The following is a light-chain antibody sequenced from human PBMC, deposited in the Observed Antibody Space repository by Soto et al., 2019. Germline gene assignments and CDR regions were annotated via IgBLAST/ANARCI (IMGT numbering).Light chain of an antibody. CDR1: ESVVTS. CDR2: KAS. CDR3: QQSISPPWT. J-gene: IGKJ1*01. Sequence: DIQMTQSPSTLSASVGDRVTITCRASESVVTSLAWYQQKPGKAPNLLIYKASTLERGVPSRFSGSGSGTEFTLTISSLQPVDFATYYCQQSISPPWTFGQGTKVEIK. V-gene: IGKV1-5*03.